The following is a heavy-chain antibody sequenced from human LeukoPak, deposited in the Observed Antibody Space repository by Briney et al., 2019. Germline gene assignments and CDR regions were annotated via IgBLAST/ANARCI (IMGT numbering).Heavy chain of an antibody. CDR3: ARVNSSGWYGIDY. D-gene: IGHD6-19*01. CDR1: GFTFSNNW. CDR2: VKKDASEK. V-gene: IGHV3-7*01. J-gene: IGHJ4*02. Sequence: GGSLRLSCAASGFTFSNNWMTWVRQAPGKGLEWVASVKKDASEKYYVDSVKGRFTISRDNAKNSLYLQMNSLRAGDTAVYYCARVNSSGWYGIDYWGQGTLVTVSS.